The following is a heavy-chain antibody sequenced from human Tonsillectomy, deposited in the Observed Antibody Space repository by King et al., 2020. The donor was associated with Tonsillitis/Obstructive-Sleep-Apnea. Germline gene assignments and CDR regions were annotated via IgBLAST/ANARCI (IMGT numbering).Heavy chain of an antibody. D-gene: IGHD1-1*01. CDR2: IGGSGGST. Sequence: VQLVESGGGLVQPGGSLRLSCAASRFTFSSYAMSWVRQAPGKGLEWVSAIGGSGGSTYYADSVEGRFTISRDNSKNTLFLQMNSLRAEDTAVYYCAKDPYDGVVYWGQGTLVTVSS. V-gene: IGHV3-23*04. CDR1: RFTFSSYA. J-gene: IGHJ4*02. CDR3: AKDPYDGVVY.